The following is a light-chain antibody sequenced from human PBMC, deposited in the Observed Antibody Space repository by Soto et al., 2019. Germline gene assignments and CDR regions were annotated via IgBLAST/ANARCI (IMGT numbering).Light chain of an antibody. V-gene: IGKV1-27*01. CDR1: QGINNY. Sequence: DIKMTKSTSSLSASEGDTVTITYRASQGINNYLAWYQQKPGKVPKLLIYGASTLQSGVPARFSGSGSGTDFTLTISSLQPEDFAAYYCQQHNTYPLTFGGGTKVDIK. CDR3: QQHNTYPLT. J-gene: IGKJ4*02. CDR2: GAS.